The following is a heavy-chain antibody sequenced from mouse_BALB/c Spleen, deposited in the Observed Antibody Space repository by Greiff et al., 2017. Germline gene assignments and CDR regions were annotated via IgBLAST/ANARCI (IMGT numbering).Heavy chain of an antibody. D-gene: IGHD2-4*01. CDR3: ARWGCYEYDHYAMDY. V-gene: IGHV5-17*02. CDR1: GFTFSSFG. Sequence: EVQVVESGGGLVQPGGSRKLSCAASGFTFSSFGMHWVRQAPEKGLEWVAYISSGSSTIYYADTVKGRFTISRDNPKNTLFLQMTSLRSEDTAMYYCARWGCYEYDHYAMDYWGQGTSVTVSS. CDR2: ISSGSSTI. J-gene: IGHJ4*01.